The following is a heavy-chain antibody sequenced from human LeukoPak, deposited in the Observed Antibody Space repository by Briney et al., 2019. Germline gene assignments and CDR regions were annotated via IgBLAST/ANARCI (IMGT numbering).Heavy chain of an antibody. D-gene: IGHD3-10*01. CDR3: ARGGIMVRGVIVY. CDR1: GYTFTSYG. J-gene: IGHJ4*02. Sequence: ASVKVSCKASGYTFTSYGISWVRQAPGQGLEWMGWINPNSGGTNYAQKFQGRVTMTRDTSISTAYMELSRLRSDDTAVYYCARGGIMVRGVIVYWGQGTLVTVSS. V-gene: IGHV1-2*02. CDR2: INPNSGGT.